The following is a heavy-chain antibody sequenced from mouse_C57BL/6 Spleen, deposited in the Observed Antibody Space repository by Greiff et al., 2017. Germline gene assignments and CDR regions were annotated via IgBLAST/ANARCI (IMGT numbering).Heavy chain of an antibody. CDR2: IYPRDGST. Sequence: VQLQQSDAGLVQPGASVKISCKVSGYTFTDHTIHWMKQRPEQGLEWIGYIYPRDGSTKYNEKLKGKATLTADKSSSTAYMQLNSLTSEDSAVDFCARSPEYDGSSYLADWGQGTLVTVSA. CDR1: GYTFTDHT. J-gene: IGHJ3*01. D-gene: IGHD1-1*01. CDR3: ARSPEYDGSSYLAD. V-gene: IGHV1-78*01.